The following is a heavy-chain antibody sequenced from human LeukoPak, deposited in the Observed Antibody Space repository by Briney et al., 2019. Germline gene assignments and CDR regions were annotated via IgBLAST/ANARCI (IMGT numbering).Heavy chain of an antibody. D-gene: IGHD2-2*01. CDR3: ARQSLVNYYYYYMDV. CDR2: INPNSGGT. V-gene: IGHV1-2*06. CDR1: GYTFTGYY. Sequence: ASVNVSCKASGYTFTGYYMHWVRQAPGQGLEWMGRINPNSGGTNYAQKFQGRVTMTRDTSISTAYMELSRLRSDDTAVYYCARQSLVNYYYYYMDVWGKGTTVTVSS. J-gene: IGHJ6*03.